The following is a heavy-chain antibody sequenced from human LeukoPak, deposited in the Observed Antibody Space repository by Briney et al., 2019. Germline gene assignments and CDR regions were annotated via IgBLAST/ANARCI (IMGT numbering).Heavy chain of an antibody. D-gene: IGHD1-26*01. CDR2: ISSSGGNT. Sequence: GGSLRLSCAASGFTFSSYAMSWVRQAPGKGLEWVSAISSSGGNTYYADSVKGRFTISRDNSKNTLYLQMNSLGAEDTAVYYCAKGGSDYDDHGYSFDYWGQGALVTVSS. V-gene: IGHV3-23*01. J-gene: IGHJ4*02. CDR1: GFTFSSYA. CDR3: AKGGSDYDDHGYSFDY.